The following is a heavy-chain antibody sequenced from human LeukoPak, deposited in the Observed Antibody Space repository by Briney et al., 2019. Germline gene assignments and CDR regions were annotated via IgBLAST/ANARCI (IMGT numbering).Heavy chain of an antibody. J-gene: IGHJ4*02. CDR2: LYSDGNT. V-gene: IGHV3-53*01. D-gene: IGHD1-14*01. Sequence: GGSLRLSCAASGFTVITNDMTWVRQAPGRGLGWVSVLYSDGNTKYADSVQGRFTISRDNSKNTLYLEMNSLSPDDTAVYYCARGVEPLAANTLAYWGQGTLVTVSS. CDR3: ARGVEPLAANTLAY. CDR1: GFTVITND.